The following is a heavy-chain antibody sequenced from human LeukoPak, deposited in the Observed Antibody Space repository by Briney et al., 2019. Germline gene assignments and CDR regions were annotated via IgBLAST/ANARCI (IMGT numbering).Heavy chain of an antibody. D-gene: IGHD6-19*01. CDR3: ARDHLWYSSGWYPSHY. CDR1: GYTFTSYD. V-gene: IGHV1-8*01. Sequence: ASVKVSCKASGYTFTSYDINWVRQATGQGLEWMGWMNPNSGNTGYAQKFQGRVTMTRNTSISTAYMELSSLRSEDTAVYYCARDHLWYSSGWYPSHYWGQGTLVTVSS. J-gene: IGHJ4*02. CDR2: MNPNSGNT.